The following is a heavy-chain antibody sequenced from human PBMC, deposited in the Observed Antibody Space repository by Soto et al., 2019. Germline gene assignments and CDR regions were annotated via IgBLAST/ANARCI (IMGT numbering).Heavy chain of an antibody. D-gene: IGHD2-8*01. Sequence: QVQLQQWGAGLLKPSETLSLTCAVYGGSFSGYYWSWIRQPPGKGLEWIGEINHSGSTNYNPSLKSRVTISVDTSKNQFSLKLSSVTAADTAVYYCARGPILLMVYATNNWIDPWGQGTLVTVSS. CDR3: ARGPILLMVYATNNWIDP. V-gene: IGHV4-34*01. CDR1: GGSFSGYY. CDR2: INHSGST. J-gene: IGHJ5*02.